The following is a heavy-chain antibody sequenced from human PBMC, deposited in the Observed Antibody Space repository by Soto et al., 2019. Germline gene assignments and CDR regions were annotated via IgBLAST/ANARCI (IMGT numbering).Heavy chain of an antibody. CDR1: GYTFTGYY. J-gene: IGHJ5*02. CDR2: INPNSGGT. Sequence: QVQLVQSGAEVKKPGASVKVSCKASGYTFTGYYMHWVRQAPGQGLEWMGWINPNSGGTNYAQKFQGWVTMTRDTSISTAYMELSRLRSDDTAVYYCARGGITFGGVIVNDWFDPWGQGTLVTVSS. CDR3: ARGGITFGGVIVNDWFDP. D-gene: IGHD3-16*02. V-gene: IGHV1-2*04.